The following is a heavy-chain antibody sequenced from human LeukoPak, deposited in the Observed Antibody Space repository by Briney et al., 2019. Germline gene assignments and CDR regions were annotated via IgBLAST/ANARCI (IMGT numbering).Heavy chain of an antibody. Sequence: PGGSLRLSCAASGFALRTSWMSWVRQAPGKGLEWVANIKEDGSEKNYVDSVKGRFTISRDSAENSLYLQMNSLRAEDTAVYYCAKDGGGPLDWGQGTLATVSS. CDR1: GFALRTSW. CDR2: IKEDGSEK. J-gene: IGHJ4*02. V-gene: IGHV3-7*01. CDR3: AKDGGGPLD. D-gene: IGHD3-10*01.